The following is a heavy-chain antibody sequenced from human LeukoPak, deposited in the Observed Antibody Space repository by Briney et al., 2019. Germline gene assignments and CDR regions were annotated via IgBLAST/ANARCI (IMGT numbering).Heavy chain of an antibody. CDR1: GFTFSSYS. J-gene: IGHJ4*02. V-gene: IGHV3-48*01. Sequence: PGGSLRLSCAASGFTFSSYSMNWVRQAPGKGLEWVSYISSSSSTIYYADSVKGRFTISRDNAKNSLYLQMNSLRAEDTAVYYCARDMVGAKGYWGQGTLVTVSS. CDR3: ARDMVGAKGY. D-gene: IGHD1-26*01. CDR2: ISSSSSTI.